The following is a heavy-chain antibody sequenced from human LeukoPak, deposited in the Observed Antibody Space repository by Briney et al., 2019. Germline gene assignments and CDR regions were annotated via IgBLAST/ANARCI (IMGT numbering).Heavy chain of an antibody. V-gene: IGHV1-18*01. D-gene: IGHD3-9*01. J-gene: IGHJ4*02. CDR1: GYTFTNYA. CDR3: ARGAKTGYSDF. CDR2: ISGYNSNT. Sequence: ASVKVSCKASGYTFTNYAVTWVRQAPGQGLEWMGWISGYNSNTNIAQKFQDRVTLTTDTSTSTAYIEVRSLTSDDTAVFFCARGAKTGYSDFWGQGTLVTVSS.